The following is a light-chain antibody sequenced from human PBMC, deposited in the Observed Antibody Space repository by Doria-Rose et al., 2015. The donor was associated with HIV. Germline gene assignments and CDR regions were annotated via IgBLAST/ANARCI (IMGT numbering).Light chain of an antibody. J-gene: IGKJ3*01. Sequence: DIQVTQSPESLGMSLGERATLNCKSNQSLLYTSKNYLAWYQQKPGQPPKLLIYWASTRQSGPPARFSGSGSGTDFTLTISSLEAEDVAVYYCQQYYDTPSFGPGTTVDIK. CDR1: QSLLYTSKNY. V-gene: IGKV4-1*01. CDR2: WAS. CDR3: QQYYDTPS.